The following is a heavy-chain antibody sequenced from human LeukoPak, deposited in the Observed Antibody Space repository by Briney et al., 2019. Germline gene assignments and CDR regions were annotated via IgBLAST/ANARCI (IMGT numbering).Heavy chain of an antibody. J-gene: IGHJ3*02. CDR3: ARGFRGAFDI. V-gene: IGHV3-21*01. Sequence: GGSLRLSCTASGFTFSSYSMNWVRQAPGKGLEWVSSISSSSSYIYYADSVKGRFTISRDNAKNSLYLQMNSLRAEDTAVYYCARGFRGAFDIWGQGTMVTVSS. CDR2: ISSSSSYI. CDR1: GFTFSSYS. D-gene: IGHD5-24*01.